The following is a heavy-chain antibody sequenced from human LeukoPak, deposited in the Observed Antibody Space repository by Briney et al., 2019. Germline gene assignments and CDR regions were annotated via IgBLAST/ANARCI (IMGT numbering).Heavy chain of an antibody. V-gene: IGHV1-18*01. CDR2: ISAYNGNT. J-gene: IGHJ4*02. D-gene: IGHD3-10*01. CDR3: ARDLGTGNSGSLADY. Sequence: GASVKVSCKASGYTFTSYGISWVRQAPGQGLEWMGWISAYNGNTNYAQKLQGRVTMTTDTSTSTAYMELRSLGSADTAVYYCARDLGTGNSGSLADYWGQGTLVTVSS. CDR1: GYTFTSYG.